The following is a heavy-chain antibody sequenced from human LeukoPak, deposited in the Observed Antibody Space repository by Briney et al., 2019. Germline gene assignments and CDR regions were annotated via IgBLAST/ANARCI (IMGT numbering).Heavy chain of an antibody. D-gene: IGHD6-19*01. CDR3: ARDQGIAVAGTSYWYFDL. V-gene: IGHV3-21*01. CDR1: GFTFSSYS. CDR2: ISSSSSYI. Sequence: GGSLRLSCAASGFTFSSYSMNWVRQAPGKGLEWVSSISSSSSYIYYADSVKGRSTISRDNAKNSLYLQMNSLRAEDTAVYYCARDQGIAVAGTSYWYFDLWGRGTLVTVSS. J-gene: IGHJ2*01.